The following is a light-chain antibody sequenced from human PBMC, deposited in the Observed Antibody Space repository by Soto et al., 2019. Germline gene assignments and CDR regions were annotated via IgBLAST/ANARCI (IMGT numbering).Light chain of an antibody. V-gene: IGKV3-11*01. J-gene: IGKJ1*01. CDR2: DAS. Sequence: EIVLTQSPATLSLSPGERATPSCRASQSISSSLAWYQQKPGQAPRLLIYDASSRATDFPDRFSGSGSGTDFTLTIGSLEPEDFAVYYCQQRSEWPRTFGQGTKVDIK. CDR3: QQRSEWPRT. CDR1: QSISSS.